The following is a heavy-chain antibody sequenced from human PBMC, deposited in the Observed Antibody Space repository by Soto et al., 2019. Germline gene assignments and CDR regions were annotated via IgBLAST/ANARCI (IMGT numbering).Heavy chain of an antibody. D-gene: IGHD3-22*01. CDR1: GRSFSGYY. CDR2: INHSGST. V-gene: IGHV4-34*01. J-gene: IGHJ4*02. Sequence: SETLSLTCAVYGRSFSGYYWSWIRQPPGKGLEWIGEINHSGSTNYNPSLKSRVTISVDTSKNQFSLKLSSVTAEDTAVYYCARDRDYFDTSGYYYYFDSWGQGTLVTVSS. CDR3: ARDRDYFDTSGYYYYFDS.